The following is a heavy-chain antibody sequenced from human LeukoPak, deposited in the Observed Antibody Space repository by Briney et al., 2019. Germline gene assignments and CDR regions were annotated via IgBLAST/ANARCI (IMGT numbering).Heavy chain of an antibody. Sequence: GGSLRLSCAVSGFTFSSYEMNWVRQAPGKGLEWVSYVSSSGRTIYYADSVKGRFTISRDSAKNSLYLQMISLRVEDTAVYYCARRAIAEGFDYWGQGTLVTVSS. J-gene: IGHJ4*02. V-gene: IGHV3-48*03. CDR3: ARRAIAEGFDY. D-gene: IGHD6-13*01. CDR1: GFTFSSYE. CDR2: VSSSGRTI.